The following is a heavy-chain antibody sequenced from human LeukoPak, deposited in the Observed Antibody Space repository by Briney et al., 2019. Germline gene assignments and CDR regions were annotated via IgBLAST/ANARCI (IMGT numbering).Heavy chain of an antibody. CDR2: IIPIFGTA. J-gene: IGHJ6*04. CDR3: ARAYVDTMVRGAQANMDV. Sequence: SVKVSCKASGGTFSSYAISWVRQAPGQGLEWMGGIIPIFGTANYAQKFQGRVTITADKSTSTAYMELSSLRSEDTAVYYCARAYVDTMVRGAQANMDVWGKGTTVTVSS. D-gene: IGHD3-10*01. V-gene: IGHV1-69*06. CDR1: GGTFSSYA.